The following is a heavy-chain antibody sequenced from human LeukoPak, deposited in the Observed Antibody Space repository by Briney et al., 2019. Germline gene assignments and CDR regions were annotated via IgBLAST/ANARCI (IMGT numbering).Heavy chain of an antibody. J-gene: IGHJ4*02. V-gene: IGHV1-8*03. CDR3: ARTTSFTASGYDY. D-gene: IGHD6-25*01. CDR1: GYTFTNYH. CDR2: MNPNNGDS. Sequence: GASVKVSCKASGYTFTNYHINWVRQATGQGLEWMGWMNPNNGDSGYAQKFQGRVTITRDTSISTSYMELRSLRSDDTAVYFCARTTSFTASGYDYWGQGTLDTVSS.